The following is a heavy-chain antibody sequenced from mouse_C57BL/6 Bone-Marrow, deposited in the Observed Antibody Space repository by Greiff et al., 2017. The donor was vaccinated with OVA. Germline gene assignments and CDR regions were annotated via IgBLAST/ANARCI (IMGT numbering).Heavy chain of an antibody. CDR2: ISSGGSYT. J-gene: IGHJ2*01. Sequence: EVQLVESGGDLVKPGGSLKLSCAASGFTFSSYGMSWVRQTPDKRLEWVATISSGGSYTYYPDSVKGRFTISRDNAKNTLYLQMSSLKSEDTAMYYCARHEDYYGSWFDYWGQGTTLTVSS. V-gene: IGHV5-6*01. CDR3: ARHEDYYGSWFDY. D-gene: IGHD1-1*01. CDR1: GFTFSSYG.